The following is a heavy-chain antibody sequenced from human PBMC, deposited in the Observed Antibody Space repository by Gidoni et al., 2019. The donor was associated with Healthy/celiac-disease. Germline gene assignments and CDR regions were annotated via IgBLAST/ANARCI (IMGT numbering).Heavy chain of an antibody. CDR1: GGPFSRYA. V-gene: IGHV1-69*06. J-gene: IGHJ5*02. CDR3: ARDVAREGNWFDP. CDR2: IIPIFGTA. D-gene: IGHD1-26*01. Sequence: QLQLVQSGAEGKKPGSSVKVSCKASGGPFSRYARRWVRQAPGKGLEWMGGIIPIFGTANYAQKFQGRVTITADKSTSTAYMELSSLRSEDTAVYYCARDVAREGNWFDPWGQGTLVTVSS.